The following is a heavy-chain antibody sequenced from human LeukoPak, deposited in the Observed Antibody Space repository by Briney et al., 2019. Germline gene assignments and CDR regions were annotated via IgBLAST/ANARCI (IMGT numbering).Heavy chain of an antibody. D-gene: IGHD4-23*01. V-gene: IGHV3-64*01. CDR3: ARDTVVTSHAFDI. J-gene: IGHJ3*02. CDR2: ISSNGGST. CDR1: GFTFSSYA. Sequence: GGSLRLSCAASGFTFSSYAMHWVRQAPGKGLEYVSAISSNGGSTYYANSVKGRFTISRDNSKTTLYLQMGSLRAEDMAVYYCARDTVVTSHAFDIWGQGTMVTVSS.